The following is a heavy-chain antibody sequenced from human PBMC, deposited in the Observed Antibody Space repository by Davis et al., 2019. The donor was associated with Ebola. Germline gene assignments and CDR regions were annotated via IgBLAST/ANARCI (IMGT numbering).Heavy chain of an antibody. CDR3: ASTEYSSSSVDY. D-gene: IGHD6-6*01. CDR2: IDYSGST. CDR1: GGSISSYY. V-gene: IGHV4-59*01. J-gene: IGHJ4*02. Sequence: MPSETLSLTCTVSGGSISSYYWSWIRQPPGKGLEWIGYIDYSGSTNYNPSLKSRVTISVEPSKNQFSLKLSSVTAADTAVYYCASTEYSSSSVDYWGQGTLVTVSS.